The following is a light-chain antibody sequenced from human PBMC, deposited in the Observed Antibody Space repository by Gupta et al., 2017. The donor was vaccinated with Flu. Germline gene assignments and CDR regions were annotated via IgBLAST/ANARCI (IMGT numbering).Light chain of an antibody. CDR1: NIGSKN. V-gene: IGLV3-9*01. J-gene: IGLJ3*02. CDR3: QVWDSSAGRV. Sequence: SSELTQPLSVSVALGQTARITCGGNNIGSKNVHWYQQKPGQAPMVVIYTDTNRPSGIPERFSVSNSGNTATLTISRAQAGDEADYYCQVWDSSAGRVFGGGTKLTVL. CDR2: TDT.